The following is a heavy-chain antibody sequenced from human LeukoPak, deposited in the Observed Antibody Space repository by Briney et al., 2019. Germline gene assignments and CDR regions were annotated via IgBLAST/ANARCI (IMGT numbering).Heavy chain of an antibody. CDR3: ARNTAGDPNYFDY. Sequence: SETLSLTCAVSGGSISSSDWWSWVRQPPGKGLEWIGEIYHSGSTNYNPSLKSRVTMSVDKSKNQFSLKLSSVTAADTAVYYCARNTAGDPNYFDYWGQGTLVTVSS. CDR1: GGSISSSDW. CDR2: IYHSGST. J-gene: IGHJ4*02. D-gene: IGHD5-18*01. V-gene: IGHV4-4*02.